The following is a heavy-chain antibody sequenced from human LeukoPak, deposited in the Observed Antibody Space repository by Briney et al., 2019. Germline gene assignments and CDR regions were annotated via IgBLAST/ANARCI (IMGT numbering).Heavy chain of an antibody. CDR3: ARHSGYYYARDAFDI. D-gene: IGHD3-22*01. CDR2: ISSSGST. V-gene: IGHV4-61*02. Sequence: SETLSLTCTVSGDSISSGDYYWSWIRQPAGKGLEWIGRISSSGSTNYNPSLKSRVTISVDTSKNQFSLKLSSVTAADTVVYYCARHSGYYYARDAFDIWGQGTMVTVSS. CDR1: GDSISSGDYY. J-gene: IGHJ3*02.